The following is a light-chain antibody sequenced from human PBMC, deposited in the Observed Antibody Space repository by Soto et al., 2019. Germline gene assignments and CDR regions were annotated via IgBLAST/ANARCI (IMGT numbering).Light chain of an antibody. CDR3: SSYAGSNNFV. V-gene: IGLV2-8*01. Sequence: QSALTQPPSASGSPGQSVTISCTGTSSDVGGYDYVSWYQQHPGKAPKLMIYEVTKRPSGVPDRFSGSKSGNTASLTVSGLQAEDEADYYCSSYAGSNNFVFGTGTKVNAL. CDR2: EVT. J-gene: IGLJ1*01. CDR1: SSDVGGYDY.